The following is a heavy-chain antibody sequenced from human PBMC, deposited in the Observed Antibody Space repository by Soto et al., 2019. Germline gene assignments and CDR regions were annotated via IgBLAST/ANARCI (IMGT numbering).Heavy chain of an antibody. V-gene: IGHV2-5*02. CDR3: AHGTSSINYGYDY. J-gene: IGHJ4*02. D-gene: IGHD2-2*03. CDR1: GFSVRSSGVA. CDR2: IYWDNDK. Sequence: QITLKESGPTLVTPTQTLTLTCAFSGFSVRSSGVAVGWIRQPPGKALEWLALIYWDNDKRYSPSLKSRLTIARDTSKNQVVLTMTNVGPADTATYYCAHGTSSINYGYDYWGQGTLVTVSS.